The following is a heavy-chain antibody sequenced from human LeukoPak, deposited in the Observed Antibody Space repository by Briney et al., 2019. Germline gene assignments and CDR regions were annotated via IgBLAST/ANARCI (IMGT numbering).Heavy chain of an antibody. Sequence: PSETLSLTCTVSGPSVSSGSYYWSWIRQPPGKGLEWIGYIYYSGSTTYNPSLKSRVTISVDTSKNQFSLKLSSVTAADTAVYYCARGSRGYTYGWGQGTLVTVSS. D-gene: IGHD5-18*01. J-gene: IGHJ4*02. CDR3: ARGSRGYTYG. CDR2: IYYSGST. V-gene: IGHV4-61*01. CDR1: GPSVSSGSYY.